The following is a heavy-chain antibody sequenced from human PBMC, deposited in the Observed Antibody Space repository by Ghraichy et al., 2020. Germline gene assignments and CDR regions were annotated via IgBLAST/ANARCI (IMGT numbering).Heavy chain of an antibody. CDR1: GFTFSTYW. J-gene: IGHJ4*02. D-gene: IGHD4-17*01. V-gene: IGHV3-7*01. Sequence: GGSLRLSCAASGFTFSTYWASWIRQAPGKGLEWVSRIKGDGSEQYYVDSVKGRFTISRDNAKNSLYLQMNSLRAEDTAAYYCATWSVTTNFWGQGTQVTVSS. CDR3: ATWSVTTNF. CDR2: IKGDGSEQ.